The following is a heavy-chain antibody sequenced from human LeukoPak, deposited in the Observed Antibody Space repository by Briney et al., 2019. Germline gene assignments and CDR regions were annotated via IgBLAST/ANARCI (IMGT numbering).Heavy chain of an antibody. CDR3: ARGKVVTMVRGVIITYFDY. CDR1: GGTFSSYA. Sequence: VASVKVSCKASGGTFSSYAISWVRQAPGQGLEWMGGIIPIFGTANYAQKFQGRVTITADESTSTAYMELSSLRSEDTAVYYCARGKVVTMVRGVIITYFDYWGQGTLVTVSS. V-gene: IGHV1-69*13. J-gene: IGHJ4*02. D-gene: IGHD3-10*01. CDR2: IIPIFGTA.